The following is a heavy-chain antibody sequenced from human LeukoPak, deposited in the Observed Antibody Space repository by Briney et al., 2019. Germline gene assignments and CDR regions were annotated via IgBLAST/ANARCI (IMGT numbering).Heavy chain of an antibody. J-gene: IGHJ6*03. V-gene: IGHV4-34*01. D-gene: IGHD6-19*01. CDR1: GGSFSGYY. Sequence: PSETLSLTCAVYGGSFSGYYWSWIRQPPGKGLEWIGEINHSGSTYYNPSLKSRVTISVDTSKNQFSLKLSSVTAADTAVYYCARHVWRIAVAGEGWGNYYYYYHMDVWGKGTTVTISS. CDR3: ARHVWRIAVAGEGWGNYYYYYHMDV. CDR2: INHSGST.